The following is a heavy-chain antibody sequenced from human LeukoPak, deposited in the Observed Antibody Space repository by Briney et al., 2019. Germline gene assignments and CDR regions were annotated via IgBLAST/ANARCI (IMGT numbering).Heavy chain of an antibody. CDR3: TKVLDYYDSSGYYQY. CDR2: ISGSGGST. D-gene: IGHD3-22*01. V-gene: IGHV3-23*01. Sequence: PGGSLRLSCAASGFTFSSYAMSWVRQAPGKGLEWVSAISGSGGSTYYADSVKGRFTISRDNSKNTLYLQKNSLRAEDTAVYYCTKVLDYYDSSGYYQYWGQGTLVTVSS. J-gene: IGHJ4*02. CDR1: GFTFSSYA.